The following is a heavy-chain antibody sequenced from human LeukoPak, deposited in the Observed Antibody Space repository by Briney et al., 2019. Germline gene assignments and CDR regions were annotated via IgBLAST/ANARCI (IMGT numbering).Heavy chain of an antibody. CDR1: RYTSTGYT. CDR3: ARDPSNTGGRHPYFDY. CDR2: LSTYNGDT. J-gene: IGHJ4*02. D-gene: IGHD2-8*02. Sequence: ASVKDSCEASRYTSTGYTIRSVPPAPEGGGWWMWWLSTYNGDTNYAQNLQSSVTMTTDTSTSTAYMELRSLRSDDTAVYYCARDPSNTGGRHPYFDYWGQGTLITVSS. V-gene: IGHV1-18*01.